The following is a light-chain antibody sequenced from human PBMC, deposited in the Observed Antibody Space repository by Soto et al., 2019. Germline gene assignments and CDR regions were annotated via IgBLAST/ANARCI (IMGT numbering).Light chain of an antibody. J-gene: IGLJ1*01. CDR3: YSTDSSGNHGV. CDR2: EDN. V-gene: IGLV3-10*01. CDR1: ALPKKY. Sequence: SYELTQPPSVSVSPGQTARITCSGDALPKKYAYWYQQKSGQAPVLVIYEDNKRPSGIPERVSGSSSRTRATLTISGAQVEDEADYYCYSTDSSGNHGVFGAGTKLTVL.